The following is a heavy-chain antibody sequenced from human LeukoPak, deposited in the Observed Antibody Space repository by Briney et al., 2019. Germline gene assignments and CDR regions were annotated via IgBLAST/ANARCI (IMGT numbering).Heavy chain of an antibody. J-gene: IGHJ5*02. V-gene: IGHV1-46*01. Sequence: ASVKVSCKASRYTFTSYYMHWVRQAPGQGLEWMGIINPSGGSTSYAQKFQGRVTMTRDTSTSTVYMELSSLRSEDTAVYYCARSPAKSYYYDSSGYFWFDPWGQGTLVTVSS. D-gene: IGHD3-22*01. CDR1: RYTFTSYY. CDR2: INPSGGST. CDR3: ARSPAKSYYYDSSGYFWFDP.